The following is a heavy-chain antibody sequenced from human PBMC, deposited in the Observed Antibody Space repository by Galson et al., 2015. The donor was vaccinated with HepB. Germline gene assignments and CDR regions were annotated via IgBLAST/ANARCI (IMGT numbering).Heavy chain of an antibody. J-gene: IGHJ6*03. Sequence: SLRLSCAASGFTFSSYAMHWVRQAPGKGLEWVAVISYDGSNKYYADSVKGRFTISRDNSKNTLYLQMNSLRAEDTAVYYCARPLRGYSGYAYYYYMDVWGKGTTVTVSS. CDR2: ISYDGSNK. V-gene: IGHV3-30-3*01. CDR3: ARPLRGYSGYAYYYYMDV. CDR1: GFTFSSYA. D-gene: IGHD5-12*01.